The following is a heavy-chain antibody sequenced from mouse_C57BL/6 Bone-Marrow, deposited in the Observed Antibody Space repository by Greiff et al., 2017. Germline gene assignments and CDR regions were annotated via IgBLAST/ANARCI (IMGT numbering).Heavy chain of an antibody. Sequence: VKLQESGAELARPGASVKLSCKASGYTFTSYGISWVKQRTGQGLEWIGEIYPRSGNTYYNEKFKGKATLTADKSSSTAYMELRSLTSEDSAVYFCARPGQATPFAYWGQGTLVTVSA. CDR2: IYPRSGNT. J-gene: IGHJ3*01. D-gene: IGHD3-2*02. CDR3: ARPGQATPFAY. V-gene: IGHV1-81*01. CDR1: GYTFTSYG.